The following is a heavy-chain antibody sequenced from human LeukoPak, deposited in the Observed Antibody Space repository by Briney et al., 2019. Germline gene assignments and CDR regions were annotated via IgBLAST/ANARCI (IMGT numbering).Heavy chain of an antibody. CDR2: INSDGSAT. Sequence: GGSLRLSCAASGFTVSSNYMGWVRQAPGKGLVWVSRINSDGSATAYADSVKGRFTISRDNAENTLYLQMNSLRAEDTAVYYCARGTAGYHSSYFDYWGQGTLVTVSS. CDR1: GFTVSSNY. D-gene: IGHD3-16*02. J-gene: IGHJ4*02. V-gene: IGHV3-74*01. CDR3: ARGTAGYHSSYFDY.